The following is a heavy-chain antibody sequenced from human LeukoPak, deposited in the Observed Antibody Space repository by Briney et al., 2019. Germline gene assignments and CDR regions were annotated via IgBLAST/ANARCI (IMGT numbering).Heavy chain of an antibody. CDR2: ISGSGVST. CDR3: AKDYGGNAGGNAFDI. CDR1: GFTFSSYA. V-gene: IGHV3-23*01. J-gene: IGHJ3*02. Sequence: PGGSLRLSCAASGFTFSSYAMSWVRQAPGKGLEWVSAISGSGVSTYFADSVKGRFAISRDNPKNTLYLQMNSLRAEDTAVYYCAKDYGGNAGGNAFDIWGQGTMVTVSS. D-gene: IGHD4-23*01.